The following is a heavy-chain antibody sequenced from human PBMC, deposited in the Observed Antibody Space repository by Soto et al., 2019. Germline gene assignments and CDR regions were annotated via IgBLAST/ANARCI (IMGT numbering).Heavy chain of an antibody. CDR1: GFTFSSYG. Sequence: QVQLVESGGGVVQPGRSLRLSCAASGFTFSSYGMHWVRQAPGKGLEWVAVIWYDGSNKYYADSVKGRFTISRDNSKNTLYLQMNSLRAEDTAVYYCARGASSGWYLAYYFDYWGQGTLVTVSS. CDR2: IWYDGSNK. CDR3: ARGASSGWYLAYYFDY. J-gene: IGHJ4*02. V-gene: IGHV3-33*01. D-gene: IGHD6-19*01.